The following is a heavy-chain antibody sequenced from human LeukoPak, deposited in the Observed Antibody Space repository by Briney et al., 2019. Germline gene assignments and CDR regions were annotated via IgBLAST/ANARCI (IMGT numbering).Heavy chain of an antibody. V-gene: IGHV3-23*01. D-gene: IGHD1-26*01. CDR2: ISGSGGST. Sequence: GGSLRLSCAASGFTISSYAMSWVRQTPGKGLEWVSAISGSGGSTYSADSVKGRFTISRDNFKNTLYLQMNSLRAEDTAVYYCAPSWELGYWGQGTLVTVSS. CDR3: APSWELGY. CDR1: GFTISSYA. J-gene: IGHJ4*02.